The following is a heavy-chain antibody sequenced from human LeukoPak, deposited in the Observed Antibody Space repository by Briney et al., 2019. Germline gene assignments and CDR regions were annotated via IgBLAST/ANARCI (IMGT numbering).Heavy chain of an antibody. Sequence: GGSLRLSCAASGLTFSSYDVHWVRQATGRGLEWVSAMGTAGGTYYAGSVKGRFTISREDAKNSFYLQMNSLRAGDTAVYYCAALGGSIYWGQGTVVTVSS. CDR1: GLTFSSYD. V-gene: IGHV3-13*01. J-gene: IGHJ4*02. D-gene: IGHD1-26*01. CDR3: AALGGSIY. CDR2: MGTAGGT.